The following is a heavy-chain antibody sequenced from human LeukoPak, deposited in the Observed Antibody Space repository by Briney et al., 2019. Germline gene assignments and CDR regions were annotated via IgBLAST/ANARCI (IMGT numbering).Heavy chain of an antibody. Sequence: PSETLSLTCTVSGGSISSYYWSWIRQPAGKGLEWIGRIYPRGSTNDNPSLKTRVTMSVDTSKNQFSLKLTSVTAADTAVYYCARGRYCSADICSGGDAFDIWGQGTMVSVSS. J-gene: IGHJ3*02. CDR1: GGSISSYY. CDR2: IYPRGST. CDR3: ARGRYCSADICSGGDAFDI. D-gene: IGHD2-15*01. V-gene: IGHV4-4*07.